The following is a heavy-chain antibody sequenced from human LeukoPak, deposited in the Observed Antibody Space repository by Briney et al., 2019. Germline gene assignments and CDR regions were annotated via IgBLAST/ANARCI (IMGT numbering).Heavy chain of an antibody. J-gene: IGHJ4*02. CDR3: VRDQGDN. Sequence: PSETLSLTCTVAGGSISSGDYYWNWIRQPPGKGLEWIGYIYYSGRTYYNPSLKSRVSISVDTSKNQFSLKLSSVTAADTAVYYCVRDQGDNWGQGTLVTVSS. V-gene: IGHV4-30-4*01. CDR2: IYYSGRT. CDR1: GGSISSGDYY.